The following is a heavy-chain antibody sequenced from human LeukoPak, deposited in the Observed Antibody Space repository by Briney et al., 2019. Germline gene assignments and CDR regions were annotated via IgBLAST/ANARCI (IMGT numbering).Heavy chain of an antibody. CDR2: IIPISGTA. CDR3: ARGQINYDSSGYYYGYFQH. J-gene: IGHJ1*01. CDR1: GGTFSSYA. D-gene: IGHD3-22*01. V-gene: IGHV1-69*05. Sequence: SVKVSCKASGGTFSSYAISWVRQAPGQGLEWMGGIIPISGTANYAQKFQGRVTITTDESTSTAYMELSSLRSEDTAVYYCARGQINYDSSGYYYGYFQHWGQGTLVTVSS.